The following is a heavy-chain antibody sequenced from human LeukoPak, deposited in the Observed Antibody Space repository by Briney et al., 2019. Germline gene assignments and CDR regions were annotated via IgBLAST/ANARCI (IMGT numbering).Heavy chain of an antibody. J-gene: IGHJ6*03. CDR2: IYYSGST. D-gene: IGHD3-22*01. Sequence: SETLSLTCTVSGGSISSYYWSWIRQPPGKGLEWIGYIYYSGSTNYNPSLKSRVAISVDTSKNQFSLMLSSVTAADTAVYYCTRAASSGPLFTYHMDVWGKGTTVTVSS. V-gene: IGHV4-59*12. CDR1: GGSISSYY. CDR3: TRAASSGPLFTYHMDV.